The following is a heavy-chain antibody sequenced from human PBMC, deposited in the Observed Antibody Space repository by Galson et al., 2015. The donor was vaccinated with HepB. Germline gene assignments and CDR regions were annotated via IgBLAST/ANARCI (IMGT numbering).Heavy chain of an antibody. CDR2: INHSGST. V-gene: IGHV4-34*01. D-gene: IGHD3-16*02. CDR1: GGSFSGYY. Sequence: SETLSLTCAVYGGSFSGYYWSWIRQPPGKGLEWIGEINHSGSTNYNPSLKSRVTISVDTSKNQFSLKLSSVTAADTAVYYCARGPIMITFGGVIVTPKFDYWGQGTLVTVSS. J-gene: IGHJ4*02. CDR3: ARGPIMITFGGVIVTPKFDY.